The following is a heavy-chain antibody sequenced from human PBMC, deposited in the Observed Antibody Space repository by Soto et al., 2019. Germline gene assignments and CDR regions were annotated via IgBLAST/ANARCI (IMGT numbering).Heavy chain of an antibody. Sequence: ASVKVSCKASGYTFTSYGISWVRQAPGQGLEWMGWISAYNGNTNYAQKFQGRVTITRDTSASTAYMELSSLRSEDTAVYYCARTKDCSGGSCYFYWYFQHWGQGT. CDR3: ARTKDCSGGSCYFYWYFQH. CDR1: GYTFTSYG. D-gene: IGHD2-15*01. J-gene: IGHJ1*01. CDR2: ISAYNGNT. V-gene: IGHV1-18*01.